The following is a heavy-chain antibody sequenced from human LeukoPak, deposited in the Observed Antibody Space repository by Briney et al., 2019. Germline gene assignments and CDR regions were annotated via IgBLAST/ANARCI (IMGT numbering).Heavy chain of an antibody. CDR3: ARGLDDYNTLPPLFQL. D-gene: IGHD5-24*01. J-gene: IGHJ1*01. CDR1: GFTFSSYW. Sequence: PGGSLRLSCAASGFTFSSYWMSWVRQAPGKGLEWVANIKQDGSEKYYVDSVKGRFTISRDNAKYSLYLQMNSLRAEDTAVYYCARGLDDYNTLPPLFQLWGQGTLVTVSS. CDR2: IKQDGSEK. V-gene: IGHV3-7*01.